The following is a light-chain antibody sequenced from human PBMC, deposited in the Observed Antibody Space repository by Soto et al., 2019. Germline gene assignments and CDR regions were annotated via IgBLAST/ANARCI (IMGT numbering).Light chain of an antibody. V-gene: IGLV1-40*01. CDR3: QFSVISLSGVV. Sequence: QSVLTQPPSVSGAPGQRVTISCTGRSSNIGAGYDVHWYQQLPGTAPKLLIYGNSNRPSGVPDRFSGSKSGTSASRAITGLQAEDEADYYSQFSVISLSGVVFAGGAELTV. J-gene: IGLJ2*01. CDR2: GNS. CDR1: SSNIGAGYD.